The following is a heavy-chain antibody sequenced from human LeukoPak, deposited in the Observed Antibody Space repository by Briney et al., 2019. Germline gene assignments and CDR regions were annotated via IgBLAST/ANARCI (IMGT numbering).Heavy chain of an antibody. D-gene: IGHD5-18*01. V-gene: IGHV3-74*01. Sequence: PGGSLRLSCAASGFAFRSYWMHWVRQAPGEGLVWVTHISDDASSTTYADSVKGRFIISRDDAKSTLYLQMNTLRAEDTAVYYCARDRGYTFDQWGQGTLVTVSS. CDR3: ARDRGYTFDQ. CDR2: ISDDASST. J-gene: IGHJ4*02. CDR1: GFAFRSYW.